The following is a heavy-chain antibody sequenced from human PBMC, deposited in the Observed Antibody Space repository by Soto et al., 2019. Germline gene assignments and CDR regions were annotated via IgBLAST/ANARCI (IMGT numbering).Heavy chain of an antibody. Sequence: SETLSLTCTVSGGSISSSSYYWGWIRQPPGKGLEWIGSIYYSGSTYYNPSLKSRVTISVDTSKNQFSLKLSSVTAADTAVYYCARQGGSYPGDWLDPWGQGTLVTVSS. J-gene: IGHJ5*02. CDR2: IYYSGST. V-gene: IGHV4-39*01. D-gene: IGHD1-26*01. CDR3: ARQGGSYPGDWLDP. CDR1: GGSISSSSYY.